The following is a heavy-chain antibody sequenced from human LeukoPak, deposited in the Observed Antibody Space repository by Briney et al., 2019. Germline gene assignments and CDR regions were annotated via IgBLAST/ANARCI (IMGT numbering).Heavy chain of an antibody. D-gene: IGHD2-2*01. J-gene: IGHJ5*02. CDR2: ISANNGNT. Sequence: ASVKVSCKASGYNFGIFGISWVRQAPGQGLEWMGWISANNGNTKYAQSLQGRVTMTTDTSTSTAYMELRSLRSGDTAVYYCARVGVVVPSAWFDPWGQGTLVTVSS. CDR3: ARVGVVVPSAWFDP. V-gene: IGHV1-18*01. CDR1: GYNFGIFG.